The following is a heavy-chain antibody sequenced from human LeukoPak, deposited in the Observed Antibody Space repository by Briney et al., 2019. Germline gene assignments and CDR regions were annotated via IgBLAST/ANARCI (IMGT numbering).Heavy chain of an antibody. Sequence: SETLSLTCAVYGGSFSGYYWSWIRQPPGKGLEWIGEINHSGSTNYNPSLKSRVTISVDTSKNQFSLKPSSVTAADTAVYYCARALSGWYGLGYWGQGTLVTVSS. J-gene: IGHJ4*02. D-gene: IGHD2-15*01. CDR3: ARALSGWYGLGY. V-gene: IGHV4-34*01. CDR1: GGSFSGYY. CDR2: INHSGST.